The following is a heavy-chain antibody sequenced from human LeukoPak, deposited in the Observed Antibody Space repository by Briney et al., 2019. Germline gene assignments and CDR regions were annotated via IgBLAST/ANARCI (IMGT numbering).Heavy chain of an antibody. Sequence: GASVKVSCKASGYTFTSYDINWVRQATGQGLEWMGWMNPNSGNTGYAQKFQGRVTMTRNTSISTAYMELSSLGSEDTAVYYCARGIAAAEVWFDPWGQGTLVTVSS. CDR3: ARGIAAAEVWFDP. D-gene: IGHD6-13*01. CDR1: GYTFTSYD. CDR2: MNPNSGNT. J-gene: IGHJ5*02. V-gene: IGHV1-8*01.